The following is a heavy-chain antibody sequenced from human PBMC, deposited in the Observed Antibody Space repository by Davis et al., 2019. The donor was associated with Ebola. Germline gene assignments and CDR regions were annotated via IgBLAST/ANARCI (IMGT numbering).Heavy chain of an antibody. J-gene: IGHJ4*02. CDR3: VPGTWI. CDR1: GFTFSDHW. V-gene: IGHV3-7*01. D-gene: IGHD5-18*01. CDR2: INPDGSVA. Sequence: GESLKISCAASGFTFSDHWMSWVRQTPGGGLEWVANINPDGSVADYVDSVKGRFTISRDSAKNSLYLQMNTLRVEDTAIYYCVPGTWIRGQGTLVTVSS.